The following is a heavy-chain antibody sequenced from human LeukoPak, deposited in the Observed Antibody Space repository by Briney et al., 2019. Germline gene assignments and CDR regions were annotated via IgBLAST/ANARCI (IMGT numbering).Heavy chain of an antibody. D-gene: IGHD2-15*01. CDR2: INHSGST. V-gene: IGHV4-34*01. CDR1: GGSFSGYY. CDR3: ARDHRGLGYCSGGSCYPPLYYYGMDV. Sequence: SETLSLTCAVYGGSFSGYYWSWIRQPPGKGLEWIGEINHSGSTNYNPSLKSRVTISVDTSKNQFSLKLSSVTAADTAVYYCARDHRGLGYCSGGSCYPPLYYYGMDVWGQGTTVTVSS. J-gene: IGHJ6*02.